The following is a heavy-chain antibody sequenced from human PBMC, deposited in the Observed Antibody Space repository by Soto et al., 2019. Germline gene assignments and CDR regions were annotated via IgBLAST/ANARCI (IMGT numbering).Heavy chain of an antibody. Sequence: GGSLRLSCAASGFTFSSYSMNWVRQAPGKGLEWVSSISSSSSYIYYADSVKGRFTISRDNAKNSLYLQMNSLRAEDTAVYYCARDFTSSSWYDYWGQGTLVTVSS. V-gene: IGHV3-21*01. CDR2: ISSSSSYI. CDR1: GFTFSSYS. D-gene: IGHD6-13*01. CDR3: ARDFTSSSWYDY. J-gene: IGHJ4*02.